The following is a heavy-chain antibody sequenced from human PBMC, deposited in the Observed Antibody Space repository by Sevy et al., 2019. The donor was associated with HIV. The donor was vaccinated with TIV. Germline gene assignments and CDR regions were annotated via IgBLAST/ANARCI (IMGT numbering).Heavy chain of an antibody. CDR3: AKVLHIVVVPAAIDYYYGMDV. J-gene: IGHJ6*02. CDR1: GFTFSTYG. D-gene: IGHD2-2*01. CDR2: IRFDGTIQ. Sequence: GGSLRLSCAASGFTFSTYGMHWVRQAPGKGLEWVAFIRFDGTIQYYTDSVKGRLTISRDNSKNTLYLQMNSLRAADTAVYFCAKVLHIVVVPAAIDYYYGMDVWGQGTTVTVSS. V-gene: IGHV3-30*02.